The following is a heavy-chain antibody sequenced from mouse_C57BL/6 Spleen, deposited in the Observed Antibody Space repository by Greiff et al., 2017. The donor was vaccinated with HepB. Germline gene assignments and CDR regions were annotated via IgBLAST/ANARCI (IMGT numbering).Heavy chain of an antibody. D-gene: IGHD2-1*01. Sequence: EVQLVESGGGLVKPGGSLKLSCAASGFTLSDYGMHWVRQAPEKGLERVAYISSGSSTIYYADTVKGRFTISRDNASITLFLQMTSLRSEDTAMFYCARGGDGNYVEYWGQGALVTVSA. CDR3: ARGGDGNYVEY. CDR2: ISSGSSTI. V-gene: IGHV5-17*01. CDR1: GFTLSDYG. J-gene: IGHJ3*01.